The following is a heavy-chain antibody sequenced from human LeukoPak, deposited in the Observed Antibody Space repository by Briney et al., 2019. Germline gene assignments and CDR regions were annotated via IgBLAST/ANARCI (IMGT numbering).Heavy chain of an antibody. D-gene: IGHD1-26*01. CDR2: ISSSGTTI. J-gene: IGHJ4*02. V-gene: IGHV3-48*03. CDR3: ARVQSGTYVHDY. CDR1: GFTFSSYE. Sequence: GGSLRLSCAASGFTFSSYEMNWVRQAPGKGLEWVSYISSSGTTINYADSVKGRFTISRDNAKNSLYLQMNSLRAEDTAVYYCARVQSGTYVHDYWGQGTLVTVSS.